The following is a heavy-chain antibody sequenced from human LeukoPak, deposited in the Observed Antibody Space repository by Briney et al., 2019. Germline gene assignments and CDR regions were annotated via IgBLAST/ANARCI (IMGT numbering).Heavy chain of an antibody. J-gene: IGHJ3*02. CDR2: IYYSGST. D-gene: IGHD3-22*01. CDR1: GVSISSGGYY. Sequence: SETLSLTCTVSGVSISSGGYYWSWIREHPGKGLEWIGYIYYSGSTYYNPSLKSRVTISVDTSKNQFSLELSSVTAADTAVYYCERDDYYYDRSGQAAVGAFDIWGQGTMVTVSS. V-gene: IGHV4-31*03. CDR3: ERDDYYYDRSGQAAVGAFDI.